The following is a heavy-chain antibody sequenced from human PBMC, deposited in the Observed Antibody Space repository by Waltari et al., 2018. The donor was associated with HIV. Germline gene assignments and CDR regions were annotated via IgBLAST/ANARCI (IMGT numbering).Heavy chain of an antibody. V-gene: IGHV4-39*07. CDR3: ARVQVEYSSSWVPTNIYYYYGMDV. CDR1: GGSISSSSYY. CDR2: DDYSGST. Sequence: QLQLQESGPGLVKPSETLSLTCTVSGGSISSSSYYWGWIRQPPGQGLEWIGSDDYSGSTYYNPPLKSRVTISVDTSKNHFSRKLSSVTAADTAVYYWARVQVEYSSSWVPTNIYYYYGMDVWGQGTTVTVSS. J-gene: IGHJ6*02. D-gene: IGHD6-6*01.